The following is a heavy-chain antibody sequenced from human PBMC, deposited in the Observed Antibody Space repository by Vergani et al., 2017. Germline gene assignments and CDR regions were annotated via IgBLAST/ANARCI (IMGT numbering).Heavy chain of an antibody. J-gene: IGHJ4*02. CDR1: GFTFSSYG. CDR2: IWYDGSNK. D-gene: IGHD6-13*01. CDR3: ARNRPYSSSGYFDY. Sequence: VQLVESGGGLVQPGGSLRLSCAASGFTFSSYGMHWVRQAPGKGLEWVAVIWYDGSNKYYADSVKGRFTISRDNSKNTLYLQMNSLRAEDTAVYYCARNRPYSSSGYFDYWGQGTLVTVSS. V-gene: IGHV3-33*01.